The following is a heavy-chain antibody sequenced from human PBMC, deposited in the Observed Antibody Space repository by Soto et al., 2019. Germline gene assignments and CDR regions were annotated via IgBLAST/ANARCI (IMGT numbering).Heavy chain of an antibody. D-gene: IGHD4-4*01. Sequence: QVQLQESGPGLVKPSQTLSLTCTVSGGSISSGDYYWSWIRQPPGKGLEWIGYIYYSGSTYYNPSLKSRVXXSXAXXKTPFSLKLSSVTAADTAVYYCARAGVTPAEYFQHWGQGTLVTVSS. CDR3: ARAGVTPAEYFQH. CDR1: GGSISSGDYY. V-gene: IGHV4-30-4*01. J-gene: IGHJ1*01. CDR2: IYYSGST.